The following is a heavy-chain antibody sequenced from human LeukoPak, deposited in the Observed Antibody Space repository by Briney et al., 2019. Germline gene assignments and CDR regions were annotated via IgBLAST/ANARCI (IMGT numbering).Heavy chain of an antibody. J-gene: IGHJ3*02. CDR1: GYTFTSYD. D-gene: IGHD6-19*01. CDR3: ACIAVAGTGKDAFDI. Sequence: GASVKVSCKASGYTFTSYDINWVRQATGQGLEWMGWMNPNSGNTGYAQKLQGRVTITRNTSISTAYMELSSLRSEDTAVYYCACIAVAGTGKDAFDIWGQGTMVTVSS. CDR2: MNPNSGNT. V-gene: IGHV1-8*03.